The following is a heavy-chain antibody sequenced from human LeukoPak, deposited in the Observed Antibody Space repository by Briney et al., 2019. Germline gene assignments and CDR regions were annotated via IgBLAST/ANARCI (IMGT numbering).Heavy chain of an antibody. CDR1: GFTFSSYA. D-gene: IGHD2/OR15-2a*01. J-gene: IGHJ4*02. CDR2: ISYDGSNK. V-gene: IGHV3-30*04. CDR3: AGEIYGQRHFDY. Sequence: GGSLRLSCTASGFTFSSYAMHWVRQAPGKRLEWVAVISYDGSNKYYADSVKGRFTISRDNSKNTLYLQMNSLRAEDTAVYYCAGEIYGQRHFDYWGQGTLVTVSS.